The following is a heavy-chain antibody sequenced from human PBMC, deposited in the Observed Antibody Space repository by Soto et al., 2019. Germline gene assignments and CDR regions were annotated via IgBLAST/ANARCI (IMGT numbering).Heavy chain of an antibody. D-gene: IGHD6-13*01. CDR2: IIPIFGTA. V-gene: IGHV1-69*13. CDR1: GGTFSSYA. Sequence: ASVKVSCKASGGTFSSYAISWVRQAPGQGLEWMGGIIPIFGTANYAQKFQGRVTITADESTSTAYMELSSLRSEDTAVYYCARERQQLVPIGLVWFDPWGQGTLVTVSS. CDR3: ARERQQLVPIGLVWFDP. J-gene: IGHJ5*02.